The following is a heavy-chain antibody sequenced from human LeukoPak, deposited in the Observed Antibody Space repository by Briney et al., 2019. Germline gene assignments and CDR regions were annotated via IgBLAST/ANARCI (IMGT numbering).Heavy chain of an antibody. V-gene: IGHV4-59*01. Sequence: SETLSLTCTVSGESISGFYWNWIRQPPGKGLEWLGYIYYSGSTNYNPSLKSRVTISIDTSKNQFSLKLSSVTAADTAVYYCARDLGYSSSRYEFDYWGQGTLVTVSS. CDR3: ARDLGYSSSRYEFDY. CDR1: GESISGFY. J-gene: IGHJ4*02. CDR2: IYYSGST. D-gene: IGHD6-13*01.